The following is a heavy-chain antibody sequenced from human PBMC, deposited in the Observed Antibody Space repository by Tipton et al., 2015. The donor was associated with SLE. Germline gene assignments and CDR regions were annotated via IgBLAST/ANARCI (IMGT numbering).Heavy chain of an antibody. Sequence: GSLRLSCTVSDGSISSSNYYWGWIRQPPGKGLEWIGSIFYTGSTYYNPSLKSRVSFSIDTSKNQFSLKLNSVTAAGTAVYYCARATSTLWYFDYWGQGTLVTVSS. V-gene: IGHV4-39*07. CDR2: IFYTGST. J-gene: IGHJ4*02. CDR1: DGSISSSNYY. CDR3: ARATSTLWYFDY. D-gene: IGHD2-21*01.